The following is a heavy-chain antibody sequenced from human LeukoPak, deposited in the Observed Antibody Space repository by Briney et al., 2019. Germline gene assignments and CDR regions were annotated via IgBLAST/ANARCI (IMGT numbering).Heavy chain of an antibody. CDR1: GFSLSTSGVG. Sequence: SGPTLVKPTQTLTLTCTFSGFSLSTSGVGVGXXXXXXXXXXXXXXLIYWDDDKRYSPSLKSRLTITKDTSKNQVVLTMTNMDPVDTATYYCAHSPLGALDAFDIWGQGTMVTVSS. V-gene: IGHV2-5*02. CDR2: IYWDDDK. CDR3: AHSPLGALDAFDI. J-gene: IGHJ3*02.